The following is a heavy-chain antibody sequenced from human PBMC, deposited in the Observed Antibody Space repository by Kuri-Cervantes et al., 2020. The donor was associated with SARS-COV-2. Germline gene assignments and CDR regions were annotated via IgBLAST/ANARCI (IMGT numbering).Heavy chain of an antibody. D-gene: IGHD3-3*01. CDR1: GYTFTSYG. J-gene: IGHJ3*02. Sequence: ASVKVSCKASGYTFTSYGISWVRQAPGQGLEWMGWISAYSGNTGYAQKFQGRVTITRNTSISTAYMELSSLRSEDTAVYYCARGDLGVTIFGVGAFDIWGQGTMVTVSS. CDR2: ISAYSGNT. CDR3: ARGDLGVTIFGVGAFDI. V-gene: IGHV1-8*03.